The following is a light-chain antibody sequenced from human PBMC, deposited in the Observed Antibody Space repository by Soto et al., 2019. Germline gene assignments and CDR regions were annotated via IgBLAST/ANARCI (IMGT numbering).Light chain of an antibody. J-gene: IGLJ3*02. Sequence: QSALPQPASVSGSPGQSITISCTGTSSDVGGYNLVSWYQQHPGKAPKLIIYDVSNRPSGVSNRFSGSKSGNTASLTISGLQSEDEADYHCSSYTSSSTLVVFGGGTKLTVL. CDR3: SSYTSSSTLVV. V-gene: IGLV2-14*02. CDR2: DVS. CDR1: SSDVGGYNL.